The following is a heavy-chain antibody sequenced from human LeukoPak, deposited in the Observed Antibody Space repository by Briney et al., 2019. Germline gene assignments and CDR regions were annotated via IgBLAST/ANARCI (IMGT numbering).Heavy chain of an antibody. J-gene: IGHJ3*02. Sequence: PGGSLRLSCAASGFTFSSYAMHWVRQAPGKGLEYVSAISSNGDSTYYADSVKGRFTISRDNSKNTLYLQMGSLKPEDMAVYYCARSAVLRRVFDAFDIWGQGTMVTVSS. CDR3: ARSAVLRRVFDAFDI. D-gene: IGHD3-10*02. V-gene: IGHV3-64*02. CDR1: GFTFSSYA. CDR2: ISSNGDST.